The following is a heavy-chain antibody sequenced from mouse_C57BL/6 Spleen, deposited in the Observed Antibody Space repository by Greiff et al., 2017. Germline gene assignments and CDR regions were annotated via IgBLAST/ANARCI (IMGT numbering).Heavy chain of an antibody. CDR1: GFSFNTYA. J-gene: IGHJ3*01. CDR2: IRSKSNNYAT. Sequence: DVHLVESGGGLVQPKGSLKLSCAASGFSFNTYAMNWVRQAPGKGLEWVARIRSKSNNYATYYADSVKDRFTISRDDSESMLYLQMNNLKTEDTAMYYCVRQSSNYGGFAYWGQGTLVTVSA. CDR3: VRQSSNYGGFAY. V-gene: IGHV10-1*01. D-gene: IGHD2-5*01.